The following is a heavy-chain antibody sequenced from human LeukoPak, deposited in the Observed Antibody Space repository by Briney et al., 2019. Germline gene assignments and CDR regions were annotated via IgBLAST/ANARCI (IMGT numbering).Heavy chain of an antibody. Sequence: ASVKVSCKASGYTFTSYAMNWVRQAPGQGLEWMGWINTNTGNPTYAQGFTGRFFFSLDTSVSTAYLQISSLKAEDTAVYYCARDRFVVVPAAKYRKYNWFDPWGQGTLVTVSS. CDR3: ARDRFVVVPAAKYRKYNWFDP. CDR2: INTNTGNP. J-gene: IGHJ5*02. D-gene: IGHD2-2*01. CDR1: GYTFTSYA. V-gene: IGHV7-4-1*02.